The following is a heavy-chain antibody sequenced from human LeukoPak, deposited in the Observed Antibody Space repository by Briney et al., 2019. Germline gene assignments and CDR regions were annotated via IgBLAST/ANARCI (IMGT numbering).Heavy chain of an antibody. J-gene: IGHJ4*02. V-gene: IGHV3-53*01. D-gene: IGHD5-24*01. CDR3: ARPSPPGDGYNPCDY. Sequence: GGSLRLSCAASGFTVSSNYMSWVRQAPGKGLEWVSVIYTGGSTYYADSVKGRFTISRDNSKNTLYFQMNSLRTEDTAVYYCARPSPPGDGYNPCDYWGPGALVIVSS. CDR2: IYTGGST. CDR1: GFTVSSNY.